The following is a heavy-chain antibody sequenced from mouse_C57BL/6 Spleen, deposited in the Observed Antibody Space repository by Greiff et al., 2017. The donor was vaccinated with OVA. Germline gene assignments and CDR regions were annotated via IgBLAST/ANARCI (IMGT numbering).Heavy chain of an antibody. Sequence: VQLQQSGAELVKPGASVKLSCTASGFDINDYYMHWVKQRPEKGLEWIGRIDPEDGETKYDPKFQGKATITADTSSNTAYLQLSSLTSEDTAVYYCARNSNSYFDVWGTGTTVTVSS. CDR3: ARNSNSYFDV. V-gene: IGHV14-2*01. CDR2: IDPEDGET. D-gene: IGHD2-5*01. CDR1: GFDINDYY. J-gene: IGHJ1*03.